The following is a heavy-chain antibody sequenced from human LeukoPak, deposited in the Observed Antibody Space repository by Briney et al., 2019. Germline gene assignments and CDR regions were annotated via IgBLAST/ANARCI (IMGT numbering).Heavy chain of an antibody. D-gene: IGHD3-10*01. V-gene: IGHV4-59*01. CDR1: GGSISGYY. J-gene: IGHJ6*03. CDR3: ARGVREKNRGFLLYYYYYYMDV. CDR2: IYYSGST. Sequence: SETLSLTCTVSGGSISGYYWSWIRQPPGKGLEWIGYIYYSGSTNYNPSLKSRVTISVDTSKNQFSLNLSSVTAADTAVYYCARGVREKNRGFLLYYYYYYMDVWGKGTTVAVSS.